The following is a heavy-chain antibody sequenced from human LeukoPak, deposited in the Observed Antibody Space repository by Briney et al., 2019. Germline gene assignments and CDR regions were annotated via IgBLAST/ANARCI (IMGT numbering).Heavy chain of an antibody. CDR3: ATDSGTVAGRDY. D-gene: IGHD6-19*01. Sequence: GGSLRLSCAASGFTFSIYAMHWVRQAPGKGLEWVAVISYDGSNKYYADSVKGRFTISRDNSKNTLYLQMNNLRAEDTAVYYCATDSGTVAGRDYWGQGALVTVSS. V-gene: IGHV3-30*14. J-gene: IGHJ4*02. CDR2: ISYDGSNK. CDR1: GFTFSIYA.